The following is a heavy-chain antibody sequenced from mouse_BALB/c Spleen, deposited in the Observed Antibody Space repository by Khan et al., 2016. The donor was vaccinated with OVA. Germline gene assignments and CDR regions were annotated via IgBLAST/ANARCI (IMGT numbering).Heavy chain of an antibody. D-gene: IGHD2-10*01. CDR3: ARQPYNHKNIMDY. Sequence: QVQLKQSGPGLVAPSQSLSITCTISGFSLTNYGVHWVRQPPGKGLEWLVVIWSDGSTTYNSALKSRLTISKDNSKSQVFLKMNSLQTDDTAMYFCARQPYNHKNIMDYWGQGTSVTVSS. V-gene: IGHV2-6-1*01. CDR2: IWSDGST. CDR1: GFSLTNYG. J-gene: IGHJ4*01.